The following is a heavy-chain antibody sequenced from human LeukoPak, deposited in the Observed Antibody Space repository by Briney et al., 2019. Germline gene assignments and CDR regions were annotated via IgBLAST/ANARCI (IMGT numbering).Heavy chain of an antibody. CDR3: ARGMRIGTAYGDPRAEYFQH. D-gene: IGHD4-17*01. V-gene: IGHV4-61*02. Sequence: SQTLSLTCTVSDGSISSGSYYWSWIRQPAGKGLEWIGRIYTSGSTNYNPSLKSRVTISVDTSKNQFSLKLSSVTAADTAVYYCARGMRIGTAYGDPRAEYFQHWGQGTLVTVSS. CDR1: DGSISSGSYY. J-gene: IGHJ1*01. CDR2: IYTSGST.